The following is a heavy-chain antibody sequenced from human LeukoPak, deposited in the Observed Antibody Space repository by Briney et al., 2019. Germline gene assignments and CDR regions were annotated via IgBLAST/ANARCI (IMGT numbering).Heavy chain of an antibody. CDR3: ARDGIGYCSSTSCYHENTDYYYYYGMDV. V-gene: IGHV4-4*07. CDR1: GGSISSYY. D-gene: IGHD2-2*01. Sequence: PSETLSLTCTVSGGSISSYYWSWIRQPAGKGLEWIGRIYTSGSTNYNPSLKSRVTISVDSSKNQFSLKLSSVTAADTAVYHCARDGIGYCSSTSCYHENTDYYYYYGMDVWGQGTTVTVSS. CDR2: IYTSGST. J-gene: IGHJ6*02.